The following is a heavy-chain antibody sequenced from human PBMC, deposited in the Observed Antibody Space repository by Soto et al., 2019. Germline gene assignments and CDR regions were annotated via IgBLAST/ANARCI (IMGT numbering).Heavy chain of an antibody. J-gene: IGHJ4*02. V-gene: IGHV4-59*01. D-gene: IGHD5-12*01. CDR1: GGSISSYY. CDR3: ARVRRLRFYDDGYYFDY. Sequence: SETLSLTCTVSGGSISSYYWSWIRQPPGKGLEWIGYIYYSGSTNYNPSLKSRVTISVDTSKNQFSLKLSSVTAADTAVYYCARVRRLRFYDDGYYFDYWGQGTLVTVSS. CDR2: IYYSGST.